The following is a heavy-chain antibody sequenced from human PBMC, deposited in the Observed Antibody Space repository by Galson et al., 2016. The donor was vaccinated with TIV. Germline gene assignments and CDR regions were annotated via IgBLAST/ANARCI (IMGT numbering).Heavy chain of an antibody. CDR2: VDWDDDT. CDR3: ARMVYGDYPPRFYYDN. CDR1: GFSLPTSEMC. J-gene: IGHJ4*02. V-gene: IGHV2-70*11. Sequence: PALVKPTQTLTLTCTFSGFSLPTSEMCVGWIRQPPGKALEWLARVDWDDDTYYTTSLKTRLSISKDTSKNQVVLRMTNMDPVDTGTYYCARMVYGDYPPRFYYDNWGQGILVTVSS. D-gene: IGHD4-17*01.